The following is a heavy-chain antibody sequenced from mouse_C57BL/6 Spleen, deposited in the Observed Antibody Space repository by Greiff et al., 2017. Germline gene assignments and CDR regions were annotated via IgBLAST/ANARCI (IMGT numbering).Heavy chain of an antibody. CDR1: GYSFTGYY. J-gene: IGHJ1*03. CDR3: ARCGGYYGSRYFDV. CDR2: IYPYNGVS. D-gene: IGHD1-1*01. Sequence: VQLQQSGPELAKPGASVKISCKASGYSFTGYYMHWVKQSHGNILDWIGYIYPYNGVSSYNQKFKGKATLTVDKSSSTAYMELRSLTSEDSAVYYCARCGGYYGSRYFDVWGTGTTVTVSS. V-gene: IGHV1-31*01.